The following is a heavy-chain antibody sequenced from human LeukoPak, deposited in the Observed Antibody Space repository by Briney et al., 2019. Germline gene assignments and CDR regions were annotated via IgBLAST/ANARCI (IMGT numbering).Heavy chain of an antibody. J-gene: IGHJ4*02. Sequence: ASVTVSCKASGYTFTVYYMHWVRQAPGQGLEWMGWINPNSGGTNYAQKFQGRVTMTRDTSISTAYMELSRLRSDDTAVYYCASYGYSYGYRNFDYWGQGTLVTVSS. CDR3: ASYGYSYGYRNFDY. D-gene: IGHD5-18*01. CDR1: GYTFTVYY. CDR2: INPNSGGT. V-gene: IGHV1-2*02.